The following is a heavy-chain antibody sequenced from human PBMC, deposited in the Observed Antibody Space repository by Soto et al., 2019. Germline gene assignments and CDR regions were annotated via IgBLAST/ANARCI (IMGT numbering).Heavy chain of an antibody. J-gene: IGHJ4*02. Sequence: ASVKVSCKASAYTFTDYYIHWVRQAPGQGLEWMGWINPNSGSTKSTQRFQGSVTMTRDTPISTAYMELTRLRSDDTAVYYCARGGCTDGLCTYYFDSSGPRTLATVSP. D-gene: IGHD2-8*01. V-gene: IGHV1-2*02. CDR3: ARGGCTDGLCTYYFDS. CDR1: AYTFTDYY. CDR2: INPNSGST.